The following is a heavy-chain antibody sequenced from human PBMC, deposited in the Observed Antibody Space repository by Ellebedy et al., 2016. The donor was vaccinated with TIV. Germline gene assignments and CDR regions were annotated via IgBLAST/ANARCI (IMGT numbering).Heavy chain of an antibody. J-gene: IGHJ4*02. CDR3: ASHVDTSMSY. V-gene: IGHV3-7*01. Sequence: GESLKISXAASGFTFSSYWMSWVRQTPGKGLEWVAQINHDGSEKNYVDSVKGRFTIARDSAKNSLYLQMNSLRAEDTAVYYCASHVDTSMSYWGQGTLVTVSS. D-gene: IGHD5-18*01. CDR2: INHDGSEK. CDR1: GFTFSSYW.